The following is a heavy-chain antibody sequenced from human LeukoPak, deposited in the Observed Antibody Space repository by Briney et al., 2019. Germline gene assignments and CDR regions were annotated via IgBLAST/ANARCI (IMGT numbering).Heavy chain of an antibody. CDR2: IHYSGRT. CDR3: ATLRGSSSAVFDY. CDR1: GGSISSDY. D-gene: IGHD2-2*01. V-gene: IGHV4-59*08. Sequence: PSETLSLTCTVSGGSISSDYWSWIRQPPGKGVEWIGYIHYSGRTDYNPSLKSRVTISVDTSKTQFSLKLSSVTAADTAVYYCATLRGSSSAVFDYWGQGTLVTVSS. J-gene: IGHJ4*02.